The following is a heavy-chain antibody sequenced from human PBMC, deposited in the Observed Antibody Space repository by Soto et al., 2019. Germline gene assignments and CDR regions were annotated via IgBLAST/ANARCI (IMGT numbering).Heavy chain of an antibody. CDR1: GFTFSSYW. D-gene: IGHD5-12*01. Sequence: PEGSLRLSCAASGFTFSSYWMHWVRQAPGKGLVWVSRINSDGSSTSYADSVKGRFTISRDNAKNTLYLQMNGLRAEDTAVYYCARGEDIVATISAFDIWGQGTMVTVSS. V-gene: IGHV3-74*01. J-gene: IGHJ3*02. CDR2: INSDGSST. CDR3: ARGEDIVATISAFDI.